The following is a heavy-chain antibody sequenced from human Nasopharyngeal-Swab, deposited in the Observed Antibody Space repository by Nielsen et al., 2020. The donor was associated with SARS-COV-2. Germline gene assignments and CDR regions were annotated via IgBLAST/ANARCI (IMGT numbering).Heavy chain of an antibody. V-gene: IGHV1-2*06. CDR1: GYTFTGYY. D-gene: IGHD5-12*01. J-gene: IGHJ4*02. CDR2: INPNSGGT. Sequence: ASVKVSCKASGYTFTGYYMHWVREAPGQGLEWMGRINPNSGGTNYAQKFQGRVTMTRDTSISTAYMELSRLRSDDTAVYYCARDPSGYDSDYWGQGTLVTVSS. CDR3: ARDPSGYDSDY.